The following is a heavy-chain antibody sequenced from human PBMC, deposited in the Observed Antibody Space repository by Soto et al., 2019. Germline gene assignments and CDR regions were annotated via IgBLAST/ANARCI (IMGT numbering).Heavy chain of an antibody. Sequence: EVQLVESGGGLLQPGRSLRLSCAASGFTFDDYAMHWVRQAPGKGLEWVSGISWNSGSIGYADSVKGRFTISRDNAKNSLYLQMNSLRAEDTALYYCAAQYYYDSSGYYRPFDYWGQGTLVTVSS. CDR2: ISWNSGSI. CDR3: AAQYYYDSSGYYRPFDY. D-gene: IGHD3-22*01. CDR1: GFTFDDYA. J-gene: IGHJ4*02. V-gene: IGHV3-9*01.